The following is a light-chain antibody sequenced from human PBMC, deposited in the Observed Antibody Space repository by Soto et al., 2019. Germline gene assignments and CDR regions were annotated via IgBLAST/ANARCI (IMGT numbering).Light chain of an antibody. Sequence: LYSEDGATLSCRASQSFTNNYLTWYQQKPGQAPRLLIYGASSRDTGIPDGFSGSGDRTDFSITISTLLLEEFAVYYCQQYGIFPLPFAQGTLLEIK. V-gene: IGKV3-20*01. CDR3: QQYGIFPLP. CDR1: QSFTNNY. J-gene: IGKJ5*01. CDR2: GAS.